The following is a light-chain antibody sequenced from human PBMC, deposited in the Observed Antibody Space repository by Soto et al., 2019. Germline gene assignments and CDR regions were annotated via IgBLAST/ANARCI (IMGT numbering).Light chain of an antibody. CDR2: GAS. V-gene: IGKV3-20*01. Sequence: EIVLTQSPGTLSLSPWERATLSCRASQSFNSIYLAWYQQKPGQAPRLLIYGASSRATGIPDRFSGSGSGTDFTLTISRLEPEDFAVYYCHQYDSWTFGQGTKVDI. CDR1: QSFNSIY. J-gene: IGKJ1*01. CDR3: HQYDSWT.